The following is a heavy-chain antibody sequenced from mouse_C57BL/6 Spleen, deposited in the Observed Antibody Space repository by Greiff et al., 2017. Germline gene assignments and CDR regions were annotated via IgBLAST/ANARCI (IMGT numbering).Heavy chain of an antibody. V-gene: IGHV1-18*01. CDR3: ARRGDGIWYFDV. Sequence: EVQLQQSGPELVKPGASVKIPCKASGYTFTDYNMDWVKQSHGKSLEWIGDINPNNGGTIYNQKFKGKATLTVDKSSSTAYMELRSLTSEDTAVYYCARRGDGIWYFDVWGTGTTVTVSS. D-gene: IGHD2-1*01. CDR1: GYTFTDYN. J-gene: IGHJ1*03. CDR2: INPNNGGT.